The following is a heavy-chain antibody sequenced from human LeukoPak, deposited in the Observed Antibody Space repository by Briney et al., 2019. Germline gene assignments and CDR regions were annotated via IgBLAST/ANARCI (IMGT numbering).Heavy chain of an antibody. V-gene: IGHV3-7*01. Sequence: GGSLRLSCAASGFAFSDYWMSWVRQAPGKGLEWVANIKQDGSEKYYVDSVKGRFTISRDNAKNSLYLQMNSLRAEDTAVHYCAREGKQWLVYDYWGQGTLVTVSS. CDR2: IKQDGSEK. CDR1: GFAFSDYW. D-gene: IGHD6-19*01. CDR3: AREGKQWLVYDY. J-gene: IGHJ4*02.